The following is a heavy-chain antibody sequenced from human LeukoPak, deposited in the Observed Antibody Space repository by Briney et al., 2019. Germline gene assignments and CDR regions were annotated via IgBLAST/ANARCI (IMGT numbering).Heavy chain of an antibody. V-gene: IGHV3-74*01. J-gene: IGHJ4*02. CDR2: INSGGSRT. D-gene: IGHD5-18*01. Sequence: GGSLRLSCAASGFTFSSYWMHWVRQAPGKGLVWVSRINSGGSRTLYADSVKGRFPLSRDSAKNTLYLQMNSMRAEDTAVYYCARGSGYSYGKLDYWGQGTLVTVSS. CDR3: ARGSGYSYGKLDY. CDR1: GFTFSSYW.